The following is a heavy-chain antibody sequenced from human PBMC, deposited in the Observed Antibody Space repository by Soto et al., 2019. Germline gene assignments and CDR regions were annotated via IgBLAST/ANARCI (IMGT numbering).Heavy chain of an antibody. V-gene: IGHV3-23*01. J-gene: IGHJ6*02. CDR1: GFTFSSYA. CDR3: AKDTRTAIIRLGELSKGSSMDV. CDR2: ISGSGGST. Sequence: PGGSLRLSCAASGFTFSSYAMSWVRQAPGKGLEWVSAISGSGGSTYYADSVKGRFTISRDNSKNTLYLQMNSLRAEDTAVYYCAKDTRTAIIRLGELSKGSSMDVWGQGTTVTVSS. D-gene: IGHD3-16*02.